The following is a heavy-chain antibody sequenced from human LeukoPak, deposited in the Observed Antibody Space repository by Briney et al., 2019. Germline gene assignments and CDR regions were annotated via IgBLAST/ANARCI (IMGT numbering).Heavy chain of an antibody. Sequence: SETLSLTCAVYGGSFSGYYWSWIRQPPGKGLEWMGEINHSGSTNYNPSLKSRVTISVDTSKNQFSLKLSSVTAADTAVYYCARGPTMVRGARYYFDYWGQGTLVTVSS. CDR3: ARGPTMVRGARYYFDY. J-gene: IGHJ4*02. CDR1: GGSFSGYY. D-gene: IGHD3-10*01. V-gene: IGHV4-34*01. CDR2: INHSGST.